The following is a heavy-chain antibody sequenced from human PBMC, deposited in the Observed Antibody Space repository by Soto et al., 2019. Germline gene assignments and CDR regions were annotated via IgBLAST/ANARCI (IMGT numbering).Heavy chain of an antibody. J-gene: IGHJ6*03. V-gene: IGHV1-2*04. D-gene: IGHD3-9*01. CDR2: INPNSGGT. CDR1: GYTFTGYY. Sequence: GAPVKVSCKASGYTFTGYYMHWVRQAPGQGLEWMGWINPNSGGTNYAQKFQGWVTMTRDTSISTAYMELSSLRSEDTAVYYCALHTRRNYDILTGYSKPYHYYYYYMDVWGKGTTVTVSS. CDR3: ALHTRRNYDILTGYSKPYHYYYYYMDV.